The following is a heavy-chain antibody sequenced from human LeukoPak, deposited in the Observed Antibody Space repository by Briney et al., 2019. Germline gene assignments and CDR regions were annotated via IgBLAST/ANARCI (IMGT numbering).Heavy chain of an antibody. Sequence: SETLSLNCTVSGGSINSYYWSWIRQPPGKGLEWIGEINHSGSTNYNPSLKSRVTISVDTSKNQFSLKLSSVTAADTAVYYCARGRSSGWYSSSYFDYWGQGTLVTVSS. J-gene: IGHJ4*02. CDR1: GGSINSYY. V-gene: IGHV4-34*01. D-gene: IGHD6-19*01. CDR2: INHSGST. CDR3: ARGRSSGWYSSSYFDY.